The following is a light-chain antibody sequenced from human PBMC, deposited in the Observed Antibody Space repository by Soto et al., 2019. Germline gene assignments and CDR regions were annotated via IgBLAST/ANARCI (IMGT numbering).Light chain of an antibody. V-gene: IGLV2-14*01. CDR1: SSDVGGYNY. Sequence: QSALTQPASVSGSPGQSITISCTGTSSDVGGYNYVSWYQQHPGKAPKLMIYEVSNRPSGVSNRFSGSKSGNTASLTISGLQAEDEADYYCGTWDSSLSAGKVFGTGTKLTVL. J-gene: IGLJ1*01. CDR2: EVS. CDR3: GTWDSSLSAGKV.